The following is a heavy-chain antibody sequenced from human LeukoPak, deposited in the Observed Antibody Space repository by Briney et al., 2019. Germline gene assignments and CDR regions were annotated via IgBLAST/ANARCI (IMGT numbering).Heavy chain of an antibody. CDR2: INHNGNVN. Sequence: GGSLRLSCAASGFTFSSYWMNWARQAPGKGLEWVASINHNGNVNYYVDSVKGRFTISRDNAKNSLYLQMNSLRDEDTAVYYCARVRKWELRRVFDYWGQGTLVTVSS. V-gene: IGHV3-7*01. D-gene: IGHD1-26*01. CDR1: GFTFSSYW. J-gene: IGHJ4*02. CDR3: ARVRKWELRRVFDY.